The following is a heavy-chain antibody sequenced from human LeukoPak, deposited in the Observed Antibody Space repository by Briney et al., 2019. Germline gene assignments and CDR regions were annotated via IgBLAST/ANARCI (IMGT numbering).Heavy chain of an antibody. D-gene: IGHD1-26*01. V-gene: IGHV3-21*01. Sequence: GGSLRLSCAASGFTFTSYGMTWVRQAPGKGLEWVSSISSSSSYIYYSDSVKGRFTISRDNAKNSLYLQMNSLRAEDTAVYYCARDPYSGSYGADYYYYMDVWGKGTTVTISS. CDR1: GFTFTSYG. CDR2: ISSSSSYI. J-gene: IGHJ6*03. CDR3: ARDPYSGSYGADYYYYMDV.